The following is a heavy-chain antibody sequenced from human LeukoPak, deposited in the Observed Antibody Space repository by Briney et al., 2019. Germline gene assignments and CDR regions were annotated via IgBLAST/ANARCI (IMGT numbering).Heavy chain of an antibody. CDR2: ICYSGST. D-gene: IGHD2-15*01. CDR3: ASTKYCSGGVCYEY. Sequence: SETLSLTCTVSGGSISSYYWNWIRQPPGKGLEWIGYICYSGSTNYNPSLKSRVTISVDTSKNQFSLELSSVTAADTAVYYCASTKYCSGGVCYEYWGQGTLVTVSS. V-gene: IGHV4-59*08. J-gene: IGHJ4*02. CDR1: GGSISSYY.